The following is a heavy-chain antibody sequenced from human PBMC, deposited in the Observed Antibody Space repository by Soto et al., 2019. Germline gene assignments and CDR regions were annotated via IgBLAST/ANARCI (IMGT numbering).Heavy chain of an antibody. CDR2: ISSSGSTI. V-gene: IGHV3-11*01. CDR1: GFTFSDYY. CDR3: ARDQQLVEDDYIWGSYRYVVY. Sequence: QVQLVESGGGLVKPGGSLRLSCAASGFTFSDYYMSWIRQAPGKGLEWVSYISSSGSTIYYADSVKGRFTISRDNAKNSLYLQMNSLRAEDTAVYYCARDQQLVEDDYIWGSYRYVVYWGQGTLVTVSS. J-gene: IGHJ4*02. D-gene: IGHD3-16*02.